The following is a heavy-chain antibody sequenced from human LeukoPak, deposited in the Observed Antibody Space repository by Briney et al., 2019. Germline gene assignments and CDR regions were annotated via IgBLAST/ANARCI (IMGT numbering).Heavy chain of an antibody. J-gene: IGHJ4*02. D-gene: IGHD2-8*01. Sequence: PGGSLRLSCAASGFTFSTYAMSWVRQAPGKGLEWVSTINVSGGSTYYADSVKGRFTISRDNSKNTLYLQMSSLRVEDTAIYYCAKDRGTDRVYGGQGTLVTVSS. CDR2: INVSGGST. CDR3: AKDRGTDRVY. V-gene: IGHV3-23*01. CDR1: GFTFSTYA.